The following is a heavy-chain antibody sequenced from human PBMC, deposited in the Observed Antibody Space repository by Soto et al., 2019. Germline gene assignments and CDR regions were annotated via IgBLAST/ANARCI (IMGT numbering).Heavy chain of an antibody. CDR3: AKGGDLRYFDWLYDP. V-gene: IGHV3-9*01. D-gene: IGHD3-9*01. CDR1: GFTFDDYA. CDR2: ISWNSGSI. Sequence: GGSLRLSCAASGFTFDDYAMHWVRQAPGKGLEWVSGISWNSGSIGYADSVKGRFTISRDNAKNSLYLQMNSLRAEDTALYYCAKGGDLRYFDWLYDPWGQGTLVTVSS. J-gene: IGHJ5*02.